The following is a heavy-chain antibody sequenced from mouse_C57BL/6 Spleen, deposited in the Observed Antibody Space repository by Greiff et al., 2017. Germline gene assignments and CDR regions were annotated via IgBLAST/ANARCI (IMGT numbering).Heavy chain of an antibody. CDR3: ARSLRRGEFAY. J-gene: IGHJ3*01. D-gene: IGHD1-2*01. CDR1: GYTFPSYW. CDR2: IDPSDSYT. V-gene: IGHV1-69*01. Sequence: VQLQQPGAELVMPGASVKLSCKASGYTFPSYWMHWVKQRPGQGLEWIGEIDPSDSYTNYNQKFKGKSTLTVDKSSSTAYMQLSSLTSEDSAVYYCARSLRRGEFAYWGQGTLVTVSA.